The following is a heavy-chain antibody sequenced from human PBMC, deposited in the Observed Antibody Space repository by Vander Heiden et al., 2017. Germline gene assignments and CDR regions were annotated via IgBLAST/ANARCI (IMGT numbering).Heavy chain of an antibody. CDR2: ISWNSGSI. D-gene: IGHD2-2*01. CDR1: GFPFDDYA. J-gene: IGHJ4*02. CDR3: AKAVVPAAPTGYFDY. Sequence: EGQLVASGGGLVQPGRSLRLSWAAAGFPFDDYAMHWVRQAPGKGLEWVSGISWNSGSIGYADSVKGRFTISRDNAKNSLYLQMNSLRAEDTALYYCAKAVVPAAPTGYFDYWGQGTLVTVSS. V-gene: IGHV3-9*01.